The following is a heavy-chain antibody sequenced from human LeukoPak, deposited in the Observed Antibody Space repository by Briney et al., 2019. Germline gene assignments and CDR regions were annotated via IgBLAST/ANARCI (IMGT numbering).Heavy chain of an antibody. J-gene: IGHJ4*02. CDR1: GFTFSSYA. Sequence: GGSLRLSCSASGFTFSSYAMHWVRQAPGKGLEYVSAISSNGGSTYYASSVKGRFTISRDNSKNTLYLQMSSLRAEDTAVYYCVKSYSSSWPAFDYWGQGTLVTVSS. V-gene: IGHV3-64D*06. CDR2: ISSNGGST. CDR3: VKSYSSSWPAFDY. D-gene: IGHD6-13*01.